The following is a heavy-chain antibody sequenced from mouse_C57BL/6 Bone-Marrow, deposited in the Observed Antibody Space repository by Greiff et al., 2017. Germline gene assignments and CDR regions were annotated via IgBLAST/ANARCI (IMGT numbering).Heavy chain of an antibody. CDR2: IYPRSGNT. CDR1: GYTFTSYG. CDR3: ERRATVVATRAWFAY. D-gene: IGHD1-1*01. Sequence: VQLVESGAELARPGASVKLSCKASGYTFTSYGISWVKQRTGQGLEWIGEIYPRSGNTYYNEKFKGKATLTADKSSSTAYMELRSLTSEDSAVYFCERRATVVATRAWFAYWGQGTLVTVSA. V-gene: IGHV1-81*01. J-gene: IGHJ3*01.